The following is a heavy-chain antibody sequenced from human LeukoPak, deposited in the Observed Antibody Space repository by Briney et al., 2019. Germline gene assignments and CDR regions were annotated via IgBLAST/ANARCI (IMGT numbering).Heavy chain of an antibody. J-gene: IGHJ4*02. CDR1: GGSISSGGYY. D-gene: IGHD6-6*01. CDR3: ARIPKSSSRFFDY. V-gene: IGHV4-31*03. Sequence: SQTLSLTCTVSGGSISSGGYYWSWIRQHPGKGLEWIGYIYYSGSTYHNPSLKSRVTISVDTSKNQFSLKLSSVTAADTAVYYCARIPKSSSRFFDYWGQGTLVTVSS. CDR2: IYYSGST.